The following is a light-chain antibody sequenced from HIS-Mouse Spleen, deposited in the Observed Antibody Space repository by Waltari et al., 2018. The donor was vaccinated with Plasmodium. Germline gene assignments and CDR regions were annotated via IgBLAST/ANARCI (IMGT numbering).Light chain of an antibody. CDR3: CSYAGSSTWV. Sequence: QSALTQPASVSGSPGQSITISCTGTSSDVGRSNLFHWYQQHLGKATKLMIYEGSKRPSGVSNRFSGSKSGNTASLTISGLQAEDEADYYCCSYAGSSTWVFGGGTKLTVL. CDR1: SSDVGRSNL. V-gene: IGLV2-23*01. CDR2: EGS. J-gene: IGLJ3*02.